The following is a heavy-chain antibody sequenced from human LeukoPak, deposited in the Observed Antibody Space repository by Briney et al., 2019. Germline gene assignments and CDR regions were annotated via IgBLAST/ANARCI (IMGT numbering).Heavy chain of an antibody. CDR1: GDSIRRSSYF. CDR2: VYSSGSI. Sequence: SETLSLTCTVAGDSIRRSSYFWAWVRQPPGKGLEWIGSVYSSGSIYYNPPLRSQITISIDTSKNQFSLKLTSVAAADTAMYYCTRDMEYPGAGFDYWGQGIPVTVSS. V-gene: IGHV4-39*07. J-gene: IGHJ4*02. D-gene: IGHD3-3*01. CDR3: TRDMEYPGAGFDY.